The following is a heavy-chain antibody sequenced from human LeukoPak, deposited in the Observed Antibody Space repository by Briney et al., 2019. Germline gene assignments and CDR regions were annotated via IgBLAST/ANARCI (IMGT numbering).Heavy chain of an antibody. J-gene: IGHJ4*02. CDR3: AKLVGATHNDY. V-gene: IGHV3-23*01. Sequence: GGSLRLSCAASGFTFSSYGMSWVRQAPGKGLEWVSVISGSGGSTYYADSVRGRFSISRDNSKNTLYLQMNGLRAEDTAVYYCAKLVGATHNDYWGQGTLVTVSS. CDR2: ISGSGGST. D-gene: IGHD1-26*01. CDR1: GFTFSSYG.